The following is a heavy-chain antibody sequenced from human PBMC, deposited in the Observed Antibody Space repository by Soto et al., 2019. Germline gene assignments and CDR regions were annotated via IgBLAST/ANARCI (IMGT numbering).Heavy chain of an antibody. J-gene: IGHJ6*02. CDR1: GGTFSSYA. D-gene: IGHD5-18*01. CDR3: AILVITAMVTDAYYYYGMDV. V-gene: IGHV1-69*13. Sequence: SVKVSCKASGGTFSSYAISWVRQAPGQGLEWMGGIIPIFGTANYAQKFQGRVTITADESTSTAYMELSSLRSEDTAVYYCAILVITAMVTDAYYYYGMDVWGQGTTVTVSS. CDR2: IIPIFGTA.